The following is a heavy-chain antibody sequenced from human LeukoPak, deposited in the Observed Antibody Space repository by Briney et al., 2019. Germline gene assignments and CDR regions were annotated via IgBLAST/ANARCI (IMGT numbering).Heavy chain of an antibody. CDR1: GGSISSSNW. D-gene: IGHD3-3*01. CDR2: IYHSGST. Sequence: PSGTLSLTCAVSGGSISSSNWWSWVRQPPGKGLEWIGEIYHSGSTNYNPSLKSRVTISVDKSKNQFSLKLSSVTAADTAVCYCARRVVWYGIYYFGSWGQGTLVTVSS. V-gene: IGHV4-4*02. CDR3: ARRVVWYGIYYFGS. J-gene: IGHJ4*02.